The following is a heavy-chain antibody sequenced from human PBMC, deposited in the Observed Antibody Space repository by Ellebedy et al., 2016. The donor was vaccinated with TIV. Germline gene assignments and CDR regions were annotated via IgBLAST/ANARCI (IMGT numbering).Heavy chain of an antibody. CDR3: ARGRYSSSWSKLLIDY. D-gene: IGHD6-13*01. CDR2: IWYDGSNK. Sequence: GESLKISCAASGFTFSSYGMHWVRQAPGKGLEWVAVIWYDGSNKYYADSVKGRFTISRDNSKNTLYLQMNSLRAEDTAVYYCARGRYSSSWSKLLIDYWGQGTLVTVSS. V-gene: IGHV3-33*01. CDR1: GFTFSSYG. J-gene: IGHJ4*02.